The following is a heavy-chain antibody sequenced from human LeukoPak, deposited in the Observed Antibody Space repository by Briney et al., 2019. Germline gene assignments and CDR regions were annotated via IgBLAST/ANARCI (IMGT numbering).Heavy chain of an antibody. CDR2: IDPSDSYT. J-gene: IGHJ6*04. Sequence: GESLQISFKGSGYSFTSYWISWVRQMPGKGLEWMGRIDPSDSYTNYSPSFQGHVTISADKSISTAYLQWSSLKASDTAMYYCARQRLEELGYYYGMDVWGKGTTVTVSS. V-gene: IGHV5-10-1*01. CDR3: ARQRLEELGYYYGMDV. CDR1: GYSFTSYW. D-gene: IGHD6-25*01.